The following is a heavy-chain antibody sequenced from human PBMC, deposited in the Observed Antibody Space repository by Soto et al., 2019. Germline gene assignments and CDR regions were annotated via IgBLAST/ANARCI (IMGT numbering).Heavy chain of an antibody. CDR2: ISYDGSNK. J-gene: IGHJ4*02. CDR1: GFTFSSYG. CDR3: AKALRFLEWTTYYYFDY. D-gene: IGHD3-3*01. Sequence: GGSLRLSCAASGFTFSSYGMHWVRQAPGKGLEWVAVISYDGSNKYYADSVKGRFTISRDNSKNTLYLQMNSLRAEDTAVYYCAKALRFLEWTTYYYFDYWGQGTLVTVSS. V-gene: IGHV3-30*18.